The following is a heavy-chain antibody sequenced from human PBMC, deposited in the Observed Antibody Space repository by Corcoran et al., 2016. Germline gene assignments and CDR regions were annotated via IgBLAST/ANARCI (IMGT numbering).Heavy chain of an antibody. CDR3: ARAPKGGIGYYYD. CDR1: GFTVSSDY. J-gene: IGHJ4*02. CDR2: MYSGGTT. Sequence: EVQLVESGGGLIHPGGSLRLSCAASGFTVSSDYMGWVRQAPGKGLDWVSVMYSGGTTFYADSVKGRFTISRDNSKNTLYHQMTSLRAEDTAIYYCARAPKGGIGYYYDWGQGTLVTVSS. D-gene: IGHD3-22*01. V-gene: IGHV3-53*01.